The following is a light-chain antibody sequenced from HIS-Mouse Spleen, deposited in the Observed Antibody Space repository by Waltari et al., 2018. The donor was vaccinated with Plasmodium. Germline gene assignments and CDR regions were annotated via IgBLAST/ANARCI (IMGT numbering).Light chain of an antibody. Sequence: EIVMTHSPATRSAAPGGRGTLSCRASQSGSSNLGWYHQTPGQAPRLLIYGASTRATGIPARFSGSGSGTEFTLTISSLQSEDFAVYYCQQYNNWSFTFGPGTKVDIK. V-gene: IGKV3-15*01. CDR1: QSGSSN. J-gene: IGKJ3*01. CDR3: QQYNNWSFT. CDR2: GAS.